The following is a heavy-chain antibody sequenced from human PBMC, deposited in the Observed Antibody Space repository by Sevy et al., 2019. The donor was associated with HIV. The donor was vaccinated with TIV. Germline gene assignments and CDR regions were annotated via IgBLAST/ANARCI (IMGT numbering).Heavy chain of an antibody. CDR3: ARDSDNYDILTGYYPCDY. V-gene: IGHV1-46*01. D-gene: IGHD3-9*01. CDR2: INPSTGST. Sequence: ASVKVSCKASGYTFTSDYMHWVRQAPGQGLEWMGIINPSTGSTSYAQKFQGRVTMTRDTSTSTVYMELSSLRSEDTAVYYCARDSDNYDILTGYYPCDYWGQGTLVTVSS. J-gene: IGHJ4*02. CDR1: GYTFTSDY.